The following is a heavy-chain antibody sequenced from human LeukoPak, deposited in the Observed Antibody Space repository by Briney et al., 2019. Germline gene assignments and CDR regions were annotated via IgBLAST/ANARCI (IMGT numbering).Heavy chain of an antibody. CDR3: AKERETAMVTFFDY. CDR2: ISNNGRNK. V-gene: IGHV3-30-3*02. CDR1: GFTFSTYA. J-gene: IGHJ4*02. D-gene: IGHD5-18*01. Sequence: GGSLRLSCAASGFTFSTYAIHWVRQAPGKGLEWVAFISNNGRNKDYADSVKGRFTISRDNSKNSLYLQMNSLRAEDTAVYYCAKERETAMVTFFDYWGQGTLVTVSS.